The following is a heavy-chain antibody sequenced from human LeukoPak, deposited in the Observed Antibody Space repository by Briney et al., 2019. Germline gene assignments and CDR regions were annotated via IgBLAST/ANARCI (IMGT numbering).Heavy chain of an antibody. V-gene: IGHV4-59*01. CDR2: IYYSGST. Sequence: SETLSLTCAVYGGSFSGYYWSWIRQPPGKGLEWIGYIYYSGSTNYNPSLKSRVTISVDTSKKQFSLKLSSVTAADTAVYYCAGRYYYGSGSYNYWGQGTLVTVSS. CDR3: AGRYYYGSGSYNY. CDR1: GGSFSGYY. J-gene: IGHJ4*02. D-gene: IGHD3-10*01.